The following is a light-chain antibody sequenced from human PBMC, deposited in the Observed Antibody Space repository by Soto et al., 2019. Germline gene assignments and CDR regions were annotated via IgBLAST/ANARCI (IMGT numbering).Light chain of an antibody. CDR2: AAS. CDR1: RGISSY. V-gene: IGKV1-39*01. Sequence: IRLTPSRSSRSASVGDRVTITCQASRGISSYLAWYQQKPGEAPKLLIYAASSLQSGVPSKFSGSGSGTDFTLTISSLQPEDVATYFCQQSSSTPLTFGQGTKVEIK. CDR3: QQSSSTPLT. J-gene: IGKJ1*01.